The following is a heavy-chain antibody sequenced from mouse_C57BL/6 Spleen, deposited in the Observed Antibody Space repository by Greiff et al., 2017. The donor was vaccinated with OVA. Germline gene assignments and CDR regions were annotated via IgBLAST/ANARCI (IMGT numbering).Heavy chain of an antibody. CDR3: ARETAQATLDY. CDR1: GYTFTDYN. V-gene: IGHV1-22*01. D-gene: IGHD3-2*02. J-gene: IGHJ2*01. CDR2: INPNNGGT. Sequence: VQLKQSGPELVKPGASVKMSCKASGYTFTDYNMHWVKQSHGKSLEWIGYINPNNGGTSYNQKFKGKATLTVNKSSSTAYMELRSLTSEDSAVYYCARETAQATLDYWGQGTTLTVSS.